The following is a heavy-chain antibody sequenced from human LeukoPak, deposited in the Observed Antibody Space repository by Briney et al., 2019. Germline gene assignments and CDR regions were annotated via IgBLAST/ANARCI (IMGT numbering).Heavy chain of an antibody. CDR3: AKMRFGGSSAGGKNWFDP. CDR2: VCDSGGTT. J-gene: IGHJ5*02. V-gene: IGHV3-23*01. Sequence: GGSLTLSCTVSGYTFSTYAMTWVRQAPGKGPEWVSDVCDSGGTTYYADPVRGRFSISRDSSKSTLYLQMNSLRAEDTAVYYCAKMRFGGSSAGGKNWFDPWGQGTLVTVPS. D-gene: IGHD6-6*01. CDR1: GYTFSTYA.